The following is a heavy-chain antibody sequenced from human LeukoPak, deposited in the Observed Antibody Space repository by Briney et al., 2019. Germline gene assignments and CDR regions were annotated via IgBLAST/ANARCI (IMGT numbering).Heavy chain of an antibody. V-gene: IGHV4-59*01. CDR3: ARDHGSGWTWAYDY. J-gene: IGHJ4*02. D-gene: IGHD6-19*01. CDR2: VSYSGST. CDR1: GVSISSYY. Sequence: SETLSLTCTVSGVSISSYYWSWIRQPPGKGLDWIGYVSYSGSTNYNPSLKSRVTISVDTSKNQFSLKLSSVTAADTAVYYCARDHGSGWTWAYDYWGQGTLVTVSS.